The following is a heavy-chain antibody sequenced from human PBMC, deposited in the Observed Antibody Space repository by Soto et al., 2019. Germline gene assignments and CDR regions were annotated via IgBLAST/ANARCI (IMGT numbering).Heavy chain of an antibody. D-gene: IGHD3-3*01. CDR1: GYTFTSYG. Sequence: QVRLVQSGAEVKKPGASVKVSCKASGYTFTSYGISWVRQAPGQGLEWMGWISVDNGNTNYAQKLQGRVNLTTDTSTTTADMDQRSLRSEDTAVYYCERAKRYWAAFLERPTDGLDVWGQGTAVTVSS. CDR3: ERAKRYWAAFLERPTDGLDV. J-gene: IGHJ6*02. V-gene: IGHV1-18*01. CDR2: ISVDNGNT.